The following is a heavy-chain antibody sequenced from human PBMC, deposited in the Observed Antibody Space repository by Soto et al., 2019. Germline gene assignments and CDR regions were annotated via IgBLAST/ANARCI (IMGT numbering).Heavy chain of an antibody. J-gene: IGHJ6*02. CDR2: IDPSDSYT. Sequence: GESLKISCKGSGYSFTSYWISWVRQMPGKGLEWMGRIDPSDSYTNYSPSFQGHVTISADKSISTAYLQWSSLKASDTAMYYCAREAYGYLDYYYGMDVWGQGTTATVSS. CDR3: AREAYGYLDYYYGMDV. V-gene: IGHV5-10-1*01. D-gene: IGHD5-18*01. CDR1: GYSFTSYW.